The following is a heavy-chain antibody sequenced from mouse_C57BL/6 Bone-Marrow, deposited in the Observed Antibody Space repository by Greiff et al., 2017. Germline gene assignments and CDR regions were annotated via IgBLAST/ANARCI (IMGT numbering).Heavy chain of an antibody. Sequence: QVQLQQSGAELAKPGASVKLSCKASGYTFTSYWMHWVKQRPGQGLEWIGYINPSSGYTKYNQKFKDKATLTADKSSSTAYMQLSSLTSEDSAVYDCASYGSIPYYYAMDYGGQGTSVTVSS. J-gene: IGHJ4*01. D-gene: IGHD1-1*02. CDR3: ASYGSIPYYYAMDY. V-gene: IGHV1-7*01. CDR1: GYTFTSYW. CDR2: INPSSGYT.